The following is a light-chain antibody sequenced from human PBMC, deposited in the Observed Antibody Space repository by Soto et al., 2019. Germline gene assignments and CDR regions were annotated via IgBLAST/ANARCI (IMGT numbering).Light chain of an antibody. Sequence: EIVLTQSPGTLSLSPGERATLSCRASQSVSSSYLAWYQQKPGQAPRLLIYGASTRATGIPARFSGSGSGTEFTLTINSLQSEDFAVYYCQQYNNWPRTFGQVTKV. V-gene: IGKV3-15*01. CDR3: QQYNNWPRT. CDR1: QSVSSSY. J-gene: IGKJ1*01. CDR2: GAS.